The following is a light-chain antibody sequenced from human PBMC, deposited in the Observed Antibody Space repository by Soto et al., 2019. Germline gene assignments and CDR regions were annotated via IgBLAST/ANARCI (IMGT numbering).Light chain of an antibody. Sequence: QSVLTQPASVSGSPGQSITISCTGTSSDVGAYNYVSWYQHHPGKAPKLMIYEVTNRPSGVSNRFSGSKSGNTASLTISGPQAEDEADYYCNSYTTNSNRVFGTGTKLTVL. J-gene: IGLJ1*01. V-gene: IGLV2-14*01. CDR2: EVT. CDR1: SSDVGAYNY. CDR3: NSYTTNSNRV.